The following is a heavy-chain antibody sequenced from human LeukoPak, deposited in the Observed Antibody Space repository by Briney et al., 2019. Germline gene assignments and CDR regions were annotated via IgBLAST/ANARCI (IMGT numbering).Heavy chain of an antibody. V-gene: IGHV3-66*01. CDR1: GFTVSSSY. CDR2: IDSGGRT. Sequence: QSGGSLRLSCAASGFTVSSSYMSWVRQAPGKGLEWVSIIDSGGRTYYADSGKGRFTVSRDNSKNTLDLQMNSLRVEDTAVYFCARASLGGAFDSWGQGTLVTVSS. CDR3: ARASLGGAFDS. D-gene: IGHD2-2*01. J-gene: IGHJ4*02.